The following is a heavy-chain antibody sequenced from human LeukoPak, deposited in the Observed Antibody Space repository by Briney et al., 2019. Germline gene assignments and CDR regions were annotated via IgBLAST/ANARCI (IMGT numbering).Heavy chain of an antibody. V-gene: IGHV4-59*08. CDR1: GGSISSYY. J-gene: IGHJ6*03. CDR2: IHYSGST. CDR3: ARAYCGVGCSSHYMDV. Sequence: SETLSLTCTVSGGSISSYYWSWIRQPPGKGLEWIGNIHYSGSTNNNPSLKSRVSISVDTSKNQFSLKLTSMTAADTAVYYCARAYCGVGCSSHYMDVWGKGTTVTVSS. D-gene: IGHD2-21*01.